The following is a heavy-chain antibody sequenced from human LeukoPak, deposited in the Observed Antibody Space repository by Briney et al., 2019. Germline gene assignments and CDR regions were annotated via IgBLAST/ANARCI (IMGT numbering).Heavy chain of an antibody. CDR2: INPNSGGT. CDR3: ARRGHSSSSSDY. V-gene: IGHV1-2*02. Sequence: ASVNVSCKASGYTVTGYYMHGVRQAPGQGLEWMGLINPNSGGTNYAQKFQGRVTMTRDTSISTAYMEMSRLRSDDTAVYYCARRGHSSSSSDYWGQGTLVTVSS. D-gene: IGHD6-6*01. CDR1: GYTVTGYY. J-gene: IGHJ4*02.